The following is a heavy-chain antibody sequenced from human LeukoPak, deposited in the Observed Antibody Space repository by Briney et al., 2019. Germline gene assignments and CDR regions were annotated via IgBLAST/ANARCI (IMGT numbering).Heavy chain of an antibody. CDR3: ARDAYNWNDAPLDY. CDR2: IIPIFGTA. Sequence: ASVKVSCKASGGTFSSYAISWVRQAPGQGLEWMGRIIPIFGTANYAQKFQGRVTITTDESTSTAYMELRSLRSDDTAVYYCARDAYNWNDAPLDYWGQGTLVTVSS. CDR1: GGTFSSYA. J-gene: IGHJ4*02. V-gene: IGHV1-69*05. D-gene: IGHD1-1*01.